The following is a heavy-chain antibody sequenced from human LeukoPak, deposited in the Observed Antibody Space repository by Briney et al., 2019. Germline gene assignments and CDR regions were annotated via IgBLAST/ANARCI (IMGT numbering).Heavy chain of an antibody. D-gene: IGHD6-6*01. CDR2: ISTNGSST. Sequence: PGGSLRLSCAASGFTFSSYSMHWVRQAPGKGLEWVSRISTNGSSTNYADSVKGRFTISRDNAKNTLYLQMNILRAEDTAVYYCVREYSSSFGRAFDFWGQGTMVTVSP. J-gene: IGHJ3*01. CDR1: GFTFSSYS. V-gene: IGHV3-74*01. CDR3: VREYSSSFGRAFDF.